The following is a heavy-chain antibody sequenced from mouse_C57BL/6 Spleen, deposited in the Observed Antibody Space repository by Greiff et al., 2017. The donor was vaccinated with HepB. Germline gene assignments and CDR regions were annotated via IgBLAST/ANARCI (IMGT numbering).Heavy chain of an antibody. J-gene: IGHJ2*01. CDR2: ISSGSSTI. CDR1: GFTFSDYG. V-gene: IGHV5-17*01. Sequence: DVKLVESGGGLVKPGGSLKLSCAASGFTFSDYGMHWVRQAPEKGLEWVAYISSGSSTIYYADTVKGRFTISRDNAKNTLFLQMTSLRSEETAMYYWAMPATAYYFRYWGQGPTLTVSS. D-gene: IGHD1-2*01. CDR3: AMPATAYYFRY.